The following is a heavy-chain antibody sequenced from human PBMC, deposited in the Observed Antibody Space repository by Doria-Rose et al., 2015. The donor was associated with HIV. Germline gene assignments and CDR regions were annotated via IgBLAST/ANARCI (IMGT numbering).Heavy chain of an antibody. CDR3: ARIKSSRWYRKYYFDF. V-gene: IGHV2-26*01. CDR1: GVSLSSPGMG. CDR2: IFSDDER. D-gene: IGHD6-13*01. Sequence: SGPVLMKPTETLTLTCTVSGVSLSSPGMGVSWIRQPPGKALEWLANIFSDDERSYKTSLKSRLTISRGTSKSQVVLTMTDMDPVDTATYYCARIKSSRWYRKYYFDFWGQGTLVIVSA. J-gene: IGHJ4*02.